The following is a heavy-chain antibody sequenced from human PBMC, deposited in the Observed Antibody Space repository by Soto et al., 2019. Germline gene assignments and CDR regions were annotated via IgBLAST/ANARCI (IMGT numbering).Heavy chain of an antibody. D-gene: IGHD2-15*01. CDR3: GRYCSGGSCHTLDYYGMDV. CDR2: VIPVFGTT. J-gene: IGHJ6*02. CDR1: GATFRNYG. Sequence: GASLKVSCKTSGATFRNYGIGWVRQAPGQGLEWMGGVIPVFGTTNYAQKFQGRVTITADESTSTAYIEVSSLRSEDAAMFYCGRYCSGGSCHTLDYYGMDVWGQGTTVTVSS. V-gene: IGHV1-69*13.